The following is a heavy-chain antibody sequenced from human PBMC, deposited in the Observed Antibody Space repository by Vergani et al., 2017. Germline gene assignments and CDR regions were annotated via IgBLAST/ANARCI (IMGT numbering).Heavy chain of an antibody. CDR1: GFISSSYW. CDR3: AREGHLVGPDLDY. Sequence: EGQLVESGGDWVQRGGSLRLSCAASGFISSSYWMSWVRQAPGKGLEWVANVNQDGSEKYYVDSVRGRFTISRDNAKNSIYLQMNSLRAEDTAVYFCAREGHLVGPDLDYWGQGTLVTVSS. J-gene: IGHJ4*02. D-gene: IGHD1-26*01. CDR2: VNQDGSEK. V-gene: IGHV3-7*01.